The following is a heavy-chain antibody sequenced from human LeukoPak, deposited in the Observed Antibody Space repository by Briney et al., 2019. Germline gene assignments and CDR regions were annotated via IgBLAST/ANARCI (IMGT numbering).Heavy chain of an antibody. CDR3: AREGETVGCYDY. CDR1: GYTFTSYD. J-gene: IGHJ4*02. V-gene: IGHV1-8*01. Sequence: ASVKVSCTASGYTFTSYDINWVRQATGQGLEWMGWMNPNSGNTGYAQKFQGRVTMTRNTSISTAYMELSSLRSEDTAVYYCAREGETVGCYDYWSQGTLVTVSS. D-gene: IGHD2-15*01. CDR2: MNPNSGNT.